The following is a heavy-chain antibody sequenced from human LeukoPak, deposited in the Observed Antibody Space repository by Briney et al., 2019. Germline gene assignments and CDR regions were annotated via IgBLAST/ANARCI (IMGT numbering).Heavy chain of an antibody. J-gene: IGHJ1*01. CDR1: GFTFSDYY. Sequence: GGSLRLSCAASGFTFSDYYMSWIRQAPGMGLEWVSYISSSNSYTNYADSVKGRFTISRDNTKNSLYLQMNSLRAEDTAVYYCASTGCSGGSCTVYFQHWGQGTLATVSS. CDR3: ASTGCSGGSCTVYFQH. V-gene: IGHV3-11*06. D-gene: IGHD2-15*01. CDR2: ISSSNSYT.